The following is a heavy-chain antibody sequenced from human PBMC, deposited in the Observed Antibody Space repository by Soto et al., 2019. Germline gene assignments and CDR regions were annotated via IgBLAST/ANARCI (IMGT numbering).Heavy chain of an antibody. D-gene: IGHD2-2*01. CDR3: ARDRIGSTRGAMDV. J-gene: IGHJ6*03. CDR1: GYTFTGYY. Sequence: ASVKVSCKASGYTFTGYYVHWVRQAPGQGLEWMGWINPNSGGTNYAQKFQGWVTMTRDTSISTAYMELSRLRSDDTAVYYCARDRIGSTRGAMDVWGKGTTVTVS. CDR2: INPNSGGT. V-gene: IGHV1-2*04.